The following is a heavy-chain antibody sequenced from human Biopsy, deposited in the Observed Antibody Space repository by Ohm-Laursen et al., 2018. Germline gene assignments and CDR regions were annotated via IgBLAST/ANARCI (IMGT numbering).Heavy chain of an antibody. CDR2: IFYSGII. Sequence: SGTLSLTCTVSGGSVGSNTNYWAWIRQPPGKGLEWIGSIFYSGIIYYNPSLKSRVSISVDTSKNQFSLNLNSVTAADTAVYYCARHPTGFWFDPWGQGTLVIVSS. J-gene: IGHJ5*02. CDR1: GGSVGSNTNY. V-gene: IGHV4-39*01. CDR3: ARHPTGFWFDP.